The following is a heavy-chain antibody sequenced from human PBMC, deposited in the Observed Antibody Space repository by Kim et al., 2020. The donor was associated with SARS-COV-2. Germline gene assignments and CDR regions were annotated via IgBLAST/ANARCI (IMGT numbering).Heavy chain of an antibody. D-gene: IGHD6-19*01. CDR2: INPSGGST. CDR1: GYTFTSYY. V-gene: IGHV1-46*01. Sequence: ASVKVSCKASGYTFTSYYMHWVRQAPGQGLEWMGIINPSGGSTSYAQKFQGRVTMTRDTSTSTVYMELSSLRSEDTAVYYCARADGADPDGCTFDYWGQGTLVTVSS. J-gene: IGHJ4*02. CDR3: ARADGADPDGCTFDY.